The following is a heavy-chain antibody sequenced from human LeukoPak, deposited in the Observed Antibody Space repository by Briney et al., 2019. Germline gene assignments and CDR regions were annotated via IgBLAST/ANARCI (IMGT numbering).Heavy chain of an antibody. CDR1: GFTFSSYW. J-gene: IGHJ4*02. CDR3: ARGGPYSSSSWDY. D-gene: IGHD6-13*01. Sequence: GGSLRLSCAASGFTFSSYWMHWVRQAPGKGLVWVSGTNNDGRSTRYADSVKGRFTISRDNAKNTLYLQMNCLRAEDTAVYYCARGGPYSSSSWDYWGQGTLVTVSS. CDR2: TNNDGRST. V-gene: IGHV3-74*01.